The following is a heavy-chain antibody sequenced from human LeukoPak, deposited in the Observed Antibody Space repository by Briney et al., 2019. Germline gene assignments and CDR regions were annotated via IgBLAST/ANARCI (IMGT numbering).Heavy chain of an antibody. D-gene: IGHD5-24*01. CDR1: GFTFSSYA. CDR3: ARDRDGYNPFYY. Sequence: TGGSLRLSCAASGFTFSSYAMSWVRQAPGKGLEWVSVIYSGGSTHYADSVKGRFTISRDNSKNTLYLQMNSLRAEDTAVYYCARDRDGYNPFYYCGQGTLVTVSS. J-gene: IGHJ4*02. V-gene: IGHV3-66*01. CDR2: IYSGGST.